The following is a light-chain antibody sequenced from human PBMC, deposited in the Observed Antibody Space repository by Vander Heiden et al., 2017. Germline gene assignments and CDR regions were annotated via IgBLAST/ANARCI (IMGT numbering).Light chain of an antibody. CDR1: QSISTY. CDR2: AAS. CDR3: QQRDSAPRT. V-gene: IGKV1-39*01. J-gene: IGKJ2*02. Sequence: DIQMTQSPSLSASVGDRVTITCRASQSISTYLNWFQQKPGKAPKLLIYAASNLQSEVPSRFSGSGSGTDFTLTISRLEPEDFATYYCQQRDSAPRTFGQGTKVEIK.